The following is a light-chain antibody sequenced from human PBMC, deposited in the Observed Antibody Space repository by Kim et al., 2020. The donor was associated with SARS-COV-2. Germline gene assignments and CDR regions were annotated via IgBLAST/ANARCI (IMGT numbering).Light chain of an antibody. CDR3: QQYGTSPNT. CDR2: GTS. V-gene: IGKV3-20*01. CDR1: QSIASNS. J-gene: IGKJ2*01. Sequence: DIVLTQSPGTLSLSPGDRATLSCRASQSIASNSLAWYQQKPGQAPRLLIYGTSSRATGIPDRFSGSGSGTDFTLTISRLEPEDSAVYYCQQYGTSPNTFGQGTKLEI.